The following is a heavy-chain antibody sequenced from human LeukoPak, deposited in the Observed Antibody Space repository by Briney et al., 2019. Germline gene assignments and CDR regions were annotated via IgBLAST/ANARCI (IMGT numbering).Heavy chain of an antibody. CDR2: IKQDGSEK. D-gene: IGHD5-18*01. CDR3: ARAELWSTSDFDY. J-gene: IGHJ4*02. CDR1: GFTFSSYW. Sequence: GGSLRLSCAASGFTFSSYWMSWVRQAPGKGLEWVANIKQDGSEKYYVDSVKGRFTISRDNAKNSLYLQMNSLRAEHTAVYYCARAELWSTSDFDYWGQGTLVTVSS. V-gene: IGHV3-7*03.